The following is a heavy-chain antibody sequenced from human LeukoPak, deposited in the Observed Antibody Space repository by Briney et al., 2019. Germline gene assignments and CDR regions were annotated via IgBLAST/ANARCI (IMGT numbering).Heavy chain of an antibody. CDR2: ISSSGSTI. V-gene: IGHV3-11*04. CDR1: GFTFSDYY. J-gene: IGHJ4*02. Sequence: PGGSLRLSCAASGFTFSDYYMNWIRQAPGKGLEWVSYISSSGSTIYYADSVKGRFTISRDNAKNSLYLQMNSLRAEDTAVYYCARGALPTIFGVAGFDYWGQGTLVTVSS. D-gene: IGHD3-3*01. CDR3: ARGALPTIFGVAGFDY.